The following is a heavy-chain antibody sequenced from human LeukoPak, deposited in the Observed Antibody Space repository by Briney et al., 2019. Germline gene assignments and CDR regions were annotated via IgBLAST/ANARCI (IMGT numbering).Heavy chain of an antibody. CDR1: GFTFSSYG. CDR2: ISYDGSNT. V-gene: IGHV3-30*18. CDR3: AKGKKSCGWYGGLGSFDY. J-gene: IGHJ4*02. D-gene: IGHD6-19*01. Sequence: GGSLRLSCAASGFTFSSYGMHWVRQAPGKGLEWEAVISYDGSNTYYADSVKGRFTISRDNSKNTLYLQMNSLRAEDTAVYYCAKGKKSCGWYGGLGSFDYWGQGTLATVSS.